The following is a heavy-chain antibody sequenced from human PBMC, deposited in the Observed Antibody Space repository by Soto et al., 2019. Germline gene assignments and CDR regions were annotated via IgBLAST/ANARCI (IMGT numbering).Heavy chain of an antibody. CDR3: AKVSGGPALRFDP. CDR2: ISSNGGST. V-gene: IGHV3-64D*06. Sequence: GGSLRLSCSASGFTFSSYAMHWVRQAPGKGLEYVSAISSNGGSTYYADSVKGRFTISRDNSKNTLYLQMSRLRAEDTAVYYSAKVSGGPALRFDPSGPATLVTVSS. J-gene: IGHJ5*02. D-gene: IGHD2-15*01. CDR1: GFTFSSYA.